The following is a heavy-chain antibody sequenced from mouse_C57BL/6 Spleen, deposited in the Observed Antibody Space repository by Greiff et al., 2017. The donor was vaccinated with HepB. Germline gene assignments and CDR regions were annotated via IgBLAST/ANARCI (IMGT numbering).Heavy chain of an antibody. Sequence: EVKLQESGPGLVKPSQSLSLTCSVTGYSITSGYYWNWIRQFPGNKLEWMGYISYDGSNNYNPSLKNRISITRDTSKNQFFLKLNSVTTEATATYYCARAVYYYGSSVGGAMDYWGQGTSVTVSS. CDR3: ARAVYYYGSSVGGAMDY. D-gene: IGHD1-1*01. V-gene: IGHV3-6*01. CDR1: GYSITSGYY. J-gene: IGHJ4*01. CDR2: ISYDGSN.